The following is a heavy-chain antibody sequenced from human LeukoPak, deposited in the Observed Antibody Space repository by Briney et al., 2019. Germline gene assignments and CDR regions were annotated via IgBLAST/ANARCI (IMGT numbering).Heavy chain of an antibody. V-gene: IGHV3-23*01. J-gene: IGHJ4*02. CDR2: ISGSDGST. CDR1: RFTFSSSA. CDR3: AKGIYGDYVPLDY. D-gene: IGHD4-17*01. Sequence: GGSLRLSCAASRFTFSSSAMTWIRQAPGKGLEWVSGISGSDGSTYYADSVKGRFTISRDNSKNTLYLQMNSLTAEYTAVYYCAKGIYGDYVPLDYWGLGTLVTVSS.